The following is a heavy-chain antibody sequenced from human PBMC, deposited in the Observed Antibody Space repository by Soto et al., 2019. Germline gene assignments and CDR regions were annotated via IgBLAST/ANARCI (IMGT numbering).Heavy chain of an antibody. CDR1: GVTFSSHS. Sequence: EVQLVESGGGLVQPGGSLRLSCTASGVTFSSHSMVWVRQAPGKGLEWVSYISSGSSSIYYADSVKGRFTTSRDNAKNSTYLQMNSLRVEDTGVYYCARELCFDAVARMAVWGQGTTVTVSS. CDR2: ISSGSSSI. V-gene: IGHV3-48*01. D-gene: IGHD6-19*01. CDR3: ARELCFDAVARMAV. J-gene: IGHJ6*02.